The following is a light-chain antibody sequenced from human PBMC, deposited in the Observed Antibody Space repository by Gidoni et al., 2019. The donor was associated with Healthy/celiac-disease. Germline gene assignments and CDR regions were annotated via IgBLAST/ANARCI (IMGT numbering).Light chain of an antibody. Sequence: SYVLTQPPSVSVAPGQTARITCGGNNNGSKSVHWYQQRPGQAPVLVVYDDSDRPSGIPERFAGSNSGNTATLTISRVEAGDEADYYCQVWDIITDHVVFGGGTRLTVL. V-gene: IGLV3-21*02. CDR3: QVWDIITDHVV. J-gene: IGLJ2*01. CDR2: DDS. CDR1: NNGSKS.